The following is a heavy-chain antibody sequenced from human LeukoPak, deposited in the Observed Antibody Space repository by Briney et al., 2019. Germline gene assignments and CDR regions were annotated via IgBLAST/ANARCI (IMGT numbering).Heavy chain of an antibody. V-gene: IGHV3-23*01. CDR1: GFTFSTCA. D-gene: IGHD6-13*01. CDR3: AKRIAAALDY. J-gene: IGHJ4*02. CDR2: ISGSGGST. Sequence: PGGSLRLSCAASGFTFSTCAMSWVRQAPGKGLEWVSAISGSGGSTYYADSVKGRFTISRDNAKNTVHLQMNSLRAEDTAIYYCAKRIAAALDYWGQGTLVTVSS.